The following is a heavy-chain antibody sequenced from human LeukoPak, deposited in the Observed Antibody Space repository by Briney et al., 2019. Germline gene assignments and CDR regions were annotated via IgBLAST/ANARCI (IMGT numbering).Heavy chain of an antibody. Sequence: PGGSLRLSCAASGFIFSGSAMNWVRQAPGKGLEWVSSINGVSSHIYYADSVKGRFTISRDNSKNTLYLQMNSLRAEDTAVYYCAPKTASAAAGIWGQGTLVTVSS. V-gene: IGHV3-21*04. J-gene: IGHJ4*02. D-gene: IGHD6-13*01. CDR3: APKTASAAAGI. CDR2: INGVSSHI. CDR1: GFIFSGSA.